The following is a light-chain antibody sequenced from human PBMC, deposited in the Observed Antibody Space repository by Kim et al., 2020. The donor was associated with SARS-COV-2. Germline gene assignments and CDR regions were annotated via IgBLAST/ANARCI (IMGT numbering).Light chain of an antibody. CDR3: QHDYH. CDR1: QSITAY. J-gene: IGKJ4*01. V-gene: IGKV1-39*01. CDR2: AAS. Sequence: DIQMTQSPSSLSASVGDRVTITCRASQSITAYLNWYQQRPGKAPKLLIYAASTLQSGVPSRFTGSGSGTDFTLTISSLQSEDFATYYSQHDYHFGGGTKVDIK.